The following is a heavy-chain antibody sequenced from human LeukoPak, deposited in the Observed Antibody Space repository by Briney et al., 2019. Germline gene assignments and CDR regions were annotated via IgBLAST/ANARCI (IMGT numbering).Heavy chain of an antibody. CDR3: ARVTMVRGVIIGFDP. CDR2: TYYRSKWYN. Sequence: PSQTLPLTCAISGDSVSSNSAAWNWIRQSPSRGLEWLGRTYYRSKWYNDYAVSVKSRITINPDTSKNQFSLQLNSVTPEDTAVYYCARVTMVRGVIIGFDPWGQGTLVTVSS. D-gene: IGHD3-10*01. V-gene: IGHV6-1*01. J-gene: IGHJ5*02. CDR1: GDSVSSNSAA.